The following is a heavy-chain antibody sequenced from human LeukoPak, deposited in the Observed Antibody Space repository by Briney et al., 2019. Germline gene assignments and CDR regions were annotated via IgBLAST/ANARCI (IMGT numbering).Heavy chain of an antibody. Sequence: SEILSHTCTLSWVYISRYYWRWMRPPPGERREWFGCISYSGNNFHNLSVQRRVTISEDTSKQLFFQKLTSLTRADTAVFYCARRSSSSVYYYYMDVCGKGSTVTPSS. CDR1: WVYISRYY. V-gene: IGHV4-59*04. D-gene: IGHD6-6*01. CDR3: ARRSSSSVYYYYMDV. CDR2: ISYSGNN. J-gene: IGHJ6*03.